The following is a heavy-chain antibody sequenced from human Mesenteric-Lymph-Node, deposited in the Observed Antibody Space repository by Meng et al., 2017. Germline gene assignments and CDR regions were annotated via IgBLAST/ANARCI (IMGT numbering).Heavy chain of an antibody. CDR2: ISSSGSTI. CDR3: VRGWTYFTY. D-gene: IGHD3-10*01. J-gene: IGHJ4*02. Sequence: GGSLRLSCAASGFTFSSYEMNWVRQAPGKGLEWVSYISSSGSTIYYADSVKGRFTISRDNSKNTLYLQMNSLRAEDTAFYYCVRGWTYFTYWGQGTPVTVSS. V-gene: IGHV3-48*03. CDR1: GFTFSSYE.